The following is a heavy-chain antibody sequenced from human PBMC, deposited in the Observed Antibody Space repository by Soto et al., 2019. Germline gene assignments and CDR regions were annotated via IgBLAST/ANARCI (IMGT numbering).Heavy chain of an antibody. D-gene: IGHD6-6*01. CDR1: GGSISSGGYY. V-gene: IGHV4-31*03. J-gene: IGHJ4*02. Sequence: QVQLQESGPGLVKPSQTLSLTCTVSGGSISSGGYYWSWIRQHPGKGLEWIGYIYYSGSTYYNPSLTSRVTISVDTSKNQSSLKLSSVTAADTAVYYCARSPARPMRYYFDYWGQGTLVTVSS. CDR3: ARSPARPMRYYFDY. CDR2: IYYSGST.